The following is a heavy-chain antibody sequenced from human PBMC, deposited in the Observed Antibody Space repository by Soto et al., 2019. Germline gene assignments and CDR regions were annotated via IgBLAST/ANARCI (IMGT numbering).Heavy chain of an antibody. CDR2: INSDGSST. Sequence: EVQLVESGGGLVQPGGSLRLSCAASGFTFSSYWMHWVRQAPGKGLVWVSRINSDGSSTSYADSVKGRFTISRDNAKNTQYLQMNSLRAEDTAVYYCAREGTAPDYYYYYIDVWGKGTTVTVSS. J-gene: IGHJ6*03. CDR1: GFTFSSYW. V-gene: IGHV3-74*01. CDR3: AREGTAPDYYYYYIDV.